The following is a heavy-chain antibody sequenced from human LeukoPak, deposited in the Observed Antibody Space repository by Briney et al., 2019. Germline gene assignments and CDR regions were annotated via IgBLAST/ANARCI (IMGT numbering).Heavy chain of an antibody. CDR3: ARAAYYYDSSGLIFDY. CDR2: TYYRSKWYN. J-gene: IGHJ4*02. D-gene: IGHD3-22*01. CDR1: GDSVSSNSAA. V-gene: IGHV6-1*01. Sequence: SQTLSLTCAISGDSVSSNSAAWNWIRQSPSRGLEWLVRTYYRSKWYNDYAVSVKSRITINPDTSKNQFSLQLNSVTPEDTAVYYCARAAYYYDSSGLIFDYWGQGTLVTVSS.